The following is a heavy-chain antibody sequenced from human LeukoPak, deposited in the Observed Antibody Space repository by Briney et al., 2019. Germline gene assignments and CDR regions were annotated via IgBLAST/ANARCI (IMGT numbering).Heavy chain of an antibody. Sequence: PSETLSLTCTVSGVSISPYYWSWIRQPPGKGLGWIGYIYYSGSTTYNPSLKSPVTISVDTSRNQFSLKLSSVTAADTAVYYCARGAGAFDYWGHGTLVTVSS. V-gene: IGHV4-59*01. D-gene: IGHD6-19*01. CDR1: GVSISPYY. CDR3: ARGAGAFDY. J-gene: IGHJ4*01. CDR2: IYYSGST.